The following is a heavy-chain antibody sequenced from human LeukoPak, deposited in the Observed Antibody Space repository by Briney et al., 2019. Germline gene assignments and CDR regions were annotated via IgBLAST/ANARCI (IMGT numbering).Heavy chain of an antibody. V-gene: IGHV4-39*07. CDR2: FYYSGST. CDR3: ARDNQQLAFYF. D-gene: IGHD6-13*01. CDR1: GGSISSGSFY. J-gene: IGHJ4*02. Sequence: SETLSLTCTVSGGSISSGSFYWGWIRQPPGKGLEWIGSFYYSGSTYYNPSLESRVSISVDTSKNQFSLKLTSVTAADAAVYYCARDNQQLAFYFWGQGTLVTVSS.